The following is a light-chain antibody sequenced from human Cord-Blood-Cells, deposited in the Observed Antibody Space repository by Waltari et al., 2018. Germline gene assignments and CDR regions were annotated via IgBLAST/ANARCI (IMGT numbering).Light chain of an antibody. J-gene: IGKJ1*01. CDR1: QSISSW. Sequence: DIQMTQPTSSLSASAGERAPITWRASQSISSWLAWYQQKPGKAPKLLIYKAASLESGVPSRFSGSGSGTEFTLTISSLQPDDFATYYCQQYNSYSPTFGQGTKVEIK. CDR2: KAA. V-gene: IGKV1-5*03. CDR3: QQYNSYSPT.